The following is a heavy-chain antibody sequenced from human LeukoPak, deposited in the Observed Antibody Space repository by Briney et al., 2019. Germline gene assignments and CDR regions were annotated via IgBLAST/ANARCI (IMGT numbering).Heavy chain of an antibody. CDR3: ARHVLRYSSGWYNY. D-gene: IGHD6-19*01. CDR1: GFTFSSYW. J-gene: IGHJ4*02. V-gene: IGHV4-39*01. CDR2: IYYSGGT. Sequence: GSLRLSCAASGFTFSSYWMSWVRQPPGKGLEWIGSIYYSGGTYYNPSLKSRVTISVDTSKNQFSLKLSSVTAADTAVYYCARHVLRYSSGWYNYWGQGTLVTVSS.